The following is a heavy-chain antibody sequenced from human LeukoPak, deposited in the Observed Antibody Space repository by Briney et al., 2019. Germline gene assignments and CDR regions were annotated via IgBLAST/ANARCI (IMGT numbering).Heavy chain of an antibody. J-gene: IGHJ4*02. CDR1: GFTFSSYA. CDR2: ISGSGGST. V-gene: IGHV3-23*01. Sequence: PGGSLRLSCAASGFTFSSYAMSWVRQAPGKGLEWVSAISGSGGSTYYADSVKGRFTISRDNSKNTLYLQMNSLRAEDTAVYYCASQLGYCSSTSCYNDYWGQGTLVTVSS. D-gene: IGHD2-2*02. CDR3: ASQLGYCSSTSCYNDY.